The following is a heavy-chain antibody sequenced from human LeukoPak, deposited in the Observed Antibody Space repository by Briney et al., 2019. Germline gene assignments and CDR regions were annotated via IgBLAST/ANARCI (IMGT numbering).Heavy chain of an antibody. Sequence: SETLSLTCTVSGYSISSDYYWGWLRQPPGKGLEWIGSIYHSGSTYYNPSLKSRVTISVDTSKNQFSLKLSSVTAADTAVYYCARDGYCSGGSCFRAFDIWGQGTMVTVSS. CDR1: GYSISSDYY. J-gene: IGHJ3*02. CDR2: IYHSGST. D-gene: IGHD2-15*01. CDR3: ARDGYCSGGSCFRAFDI. V-gene: IGHV4-38-2*02.